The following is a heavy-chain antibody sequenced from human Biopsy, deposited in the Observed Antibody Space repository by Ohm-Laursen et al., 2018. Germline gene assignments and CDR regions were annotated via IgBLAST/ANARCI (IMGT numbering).Heavy chain of an antibody. CDR3: ASQTPRNPDILTGAFHYDMAV. D-gene: IGHD3-9*01. Sequence: SVKVSCKFSGGSFSNYAISWVRQAPGQGLEWMGGIVTFFGTVKYAQRLQGRLTISTDRSTDTAYMELSSLTSEDTAVFYCASQTPRNPDILTGAFHYDMAVWGQGTTVTVSS. V-gene: IGHV1-69*05. CDR1: GGSFSNYA. J-gene: IGHJ6*02. CDR2: IVTFFGTV.